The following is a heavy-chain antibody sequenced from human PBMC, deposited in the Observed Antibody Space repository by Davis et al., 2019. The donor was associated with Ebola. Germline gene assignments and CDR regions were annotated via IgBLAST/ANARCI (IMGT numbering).Heavy chain of an antibody. CDR1: GFIFSSYV. Sequence: GESLKISCAASGFIFSSYVMSWVRQAPGKGLELVSTLGTSSDTYYADSVKGRFTISRDNSKNNLYLQMNGLRVEDTAIYYCAKDTSNIWFDIWGQGTMVTVSS. CDR3: AKDTSNIWFDI. V-gene: IGHV3-23*01. D-gene: IGHD1-26*01. J-gene: IGHJ3*02. CDR2: LGTSSDT.